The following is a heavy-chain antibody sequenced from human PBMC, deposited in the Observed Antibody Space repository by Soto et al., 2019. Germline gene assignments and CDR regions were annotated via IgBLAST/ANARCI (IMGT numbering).Heavy chain of an antibody. V-gene: IGHV3-23*01. CDR1: GFTFSSYS. CDR3: AKKVNSGSGSQFFDY. Sequence: GGSLRLSXAASGFTFSSYSMSWVRQAPGKGLEWVSGFRSGGDDDTTYYADSVRGRFTISRDNSKNTLFLQMNSLRAEDTAIYYCAKKVNSGSGSQFFDYWGQGTLVTVSS. CDR2: FRSGGDDDTT. J-gene: IGHJ4*02. D-gene: IGHD3-10*01.